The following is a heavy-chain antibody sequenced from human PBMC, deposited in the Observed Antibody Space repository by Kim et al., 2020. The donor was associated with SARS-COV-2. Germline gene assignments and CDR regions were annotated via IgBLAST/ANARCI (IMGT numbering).Heavy chain of an antibody. CDR1: GYTFTSYG. CDR3: ARGKAVATYYYYYMDV. D-gene: IGHD6-19*01. V-gene: IGHV1-18*01. Sequence: AAVKVSCKASGYTFTSYGISWVRQAPGQGLEWMGWISADNGNKNYAQKLQGRVTMTTDTSTSTAYMELRSLRSDDTAVYYCARGKAVATYYYYYMDVWAKGPRSPSP. CDR2: ISADNGNK. J-gene: IGHJ6*03.